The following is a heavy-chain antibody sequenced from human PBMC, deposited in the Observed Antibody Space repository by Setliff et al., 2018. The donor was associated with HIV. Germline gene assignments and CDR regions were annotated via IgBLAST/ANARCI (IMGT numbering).Heavy chain of an antibody. V-gene: IGHV3-30*04. D-gene: IGHD2-2*01. J-gene: IGHJ5*02. CDR2: ISYDGNSI. Sequence: GGSLRLSCTASTFNLNTYALHWVRQAPGKGLEWVAVISYDGNSIYYGDSVKGRFMISRDNSKNTLYLHMNSLRVEDSAIYYCVKGQGFCSMTSCALDWFGPWGQGTLVTVSS. CDR1: TFNLNTYA. CDR3: VKGQGFCSMTSCALDWFGP.